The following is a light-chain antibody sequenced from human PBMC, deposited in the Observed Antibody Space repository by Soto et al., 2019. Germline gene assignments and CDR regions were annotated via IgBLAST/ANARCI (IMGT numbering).Light chain of an antibody. Sequence: QSVLTQPPSASGTPGQRVTVSCSGSSSNIGSNTVNWFQQLPGTAPKLLIYSNNQRPSGVPDRFSGSKSGTSASLAISGLQSEDEAYYYCAAWDDSLNGPYVFGTGTKLTVL. CDR3: AAWDDSLNGPYV. CDR2: SNN. V-gene: IGLV1-44*01. J-gene: IGLJ1*01. CDR1: SSNIGSNT.